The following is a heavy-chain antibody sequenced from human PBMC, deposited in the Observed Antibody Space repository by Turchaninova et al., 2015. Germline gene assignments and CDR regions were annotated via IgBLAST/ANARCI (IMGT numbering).Heavy chain of an antibody. CDR1: GGSISSYY. J-gene: IGHJ3*02. Sequence: QVQLQESGPGLVKPSETLSLTCPVSGGSISSYYWTWIRKPPGKGLEWIGYIYYSGSTKYNPSLKSRVTISVDTSKKQFSLKVSSVTAADTAVYYCARIMGGSQPFDAFDIWGQGTMVTVSS. V-gene: IGHV4-59*01. CDR3: ARIMGGSQPFDAFDI. CDR2: IYYSGST. D-gene: IGHD2-15*01.